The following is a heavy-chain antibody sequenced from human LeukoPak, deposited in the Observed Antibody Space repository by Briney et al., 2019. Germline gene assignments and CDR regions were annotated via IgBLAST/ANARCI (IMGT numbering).Heavy chain of an antibody. D-gene: IGHD5-18*01. Sequence: PGGSLRLSCAASGFTFSSYSMNWVRQAPGKGLEWVSYISSSSSTIYYADSVKGRFTISRDNAKNSLYLQMNSLRAEDTAVYYCARSRKWRGGLDSRGYSYGLNWFDPWGQGTLVTVSS. CDR3: ARSRKWRGGLDSRGYSYGLNWFDP. CDR2: ISSSSSTI. CDR1: GFTFSSYS. V-gene: IGHV3-48*04. J-gene: IGHJ5*02.